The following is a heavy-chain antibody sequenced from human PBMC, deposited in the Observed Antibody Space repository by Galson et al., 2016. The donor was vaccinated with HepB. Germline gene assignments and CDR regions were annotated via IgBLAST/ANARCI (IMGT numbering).Heavy chain of an antibody. CDR1: GFAFNSYA. CDR3: AGGNSASWYLGTNYYYGMDV. D-gene: IGHD6-13*01. V-gene: IGHV3-21*01. J-gene: IGHJ6*04. Sequence: SLRLSCATSGFAFNSYAMNWVRQAPGKGLEWVSSISSSSSYIYYADSVKGRFTISRDNAKSSLHLQMNSLRAEDTAVYYCAGGNSASWYLGTNYYYGMDVWGKGTTVSVSS. CDR2: ISSSSSYI.